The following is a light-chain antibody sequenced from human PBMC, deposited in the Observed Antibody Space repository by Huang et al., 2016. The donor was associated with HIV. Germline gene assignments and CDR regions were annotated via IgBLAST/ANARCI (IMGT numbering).Light chain of an antibody. V-gene: IGKV1-NL1*01. CDR2: AAS. Sequence: DIQMTQSPSSLSASVGDRVTITCRASQGIANSLAWYQQKPGKAPKLLLYAASRLESGVPSRFSGSGSATHYTLTISSLQPEDFAPYYCQQYYSTPFTFGPGTKVDIK. CDR3: QQYYSTPFT. CDR1: QGIANS. J-gene: IGKJ3*01.